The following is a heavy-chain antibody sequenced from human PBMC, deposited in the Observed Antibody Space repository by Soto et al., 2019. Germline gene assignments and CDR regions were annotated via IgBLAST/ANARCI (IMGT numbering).Heavy chain of an antibody. Sequence: SETLSLTCTVSGDSITSDKYYWGWIRQPPGKGLETIANIYYDGNTYYNPSLESRVTISVDTSKNQFSLSLTSVTAADTAVYYCAKSSIEPRLFMYPLDSWALGTLATVHS. CDR1: GDSITSDKYY. J-gene: IGHJ4*02. CDR3: AKSSIEPRLFMYPLDS. D-gene: IGHD6-6*01. V-gene: IGHV4-39*01. CDR2: IYYDGNT.